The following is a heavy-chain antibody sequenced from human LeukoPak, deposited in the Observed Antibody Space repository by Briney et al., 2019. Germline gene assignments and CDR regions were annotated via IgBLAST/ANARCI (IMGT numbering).Heavy chain of an antibody. J-gene: IGHJ3*02. Sequence: PQGSLPICLLGSASPFTSYWIGCVRLVTGKGLEWMGIIYSPSFQGQVTISADKSISTAYLQWSSLKASDTAMYYCARPGVFGAAANDAFDIWGQGTMVTVSS. V-gene: IGHV5-51*01. CDR2: I. CDR3: ARPGVFGAAANDAFDI. D-gene: IGHD6-13*01. CDR1: ASPFTSYW.